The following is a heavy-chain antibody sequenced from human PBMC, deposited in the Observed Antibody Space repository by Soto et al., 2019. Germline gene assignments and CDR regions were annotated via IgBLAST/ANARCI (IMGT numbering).Heavy chain of an antibody. CDR3: ARDRYCSGGSCSLSFQH. J-gene: IGHJ1*01. V-gene: IGHV1-3*01. Sequence: QVQLVQSGAEVKKPGASVKVSCKASGYTFTTYAMHWVRQAPGQRLEWMGWINAGNGNTKYSQRFQGRVTITRDTSPSRXYMELSSLRSEDTAVYYCARDRYCSGGSCSLSFQHWGQGTLVSVSS. CDR2: INAGNGNT. CDR1: GYTFTTYA. D-gene: IGHD2-15*01.